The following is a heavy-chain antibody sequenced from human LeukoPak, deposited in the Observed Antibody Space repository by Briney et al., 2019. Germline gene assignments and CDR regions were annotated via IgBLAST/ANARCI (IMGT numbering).Heavy chain of an antibody. CDR3: ARGSRLGVVERDAFDI. D-gene: IGHD3-3*01. J-gene: IGHJ3*02. CDR2: IKSKTDGGTT. V-gene: IGHV3-15*01. Sequence: GGSLRLSCAASGFTFSNAWMSWVRQAPGKGLEWVGRIKSKTDGGTTDYAAPVKGRFTISRDDSKNTLYLQVNSLRAEDTAVYYCARGSRLGVVERDAFDIWGQGTMVTVSS. CDR1: GFTFSNAW.